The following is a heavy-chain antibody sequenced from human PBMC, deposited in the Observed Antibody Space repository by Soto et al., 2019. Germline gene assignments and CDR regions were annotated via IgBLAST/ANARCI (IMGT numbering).Heavy chain of an antibody. J-gene: IGHJ6*02. D-gene: IGHD2-2*01. CDR1: GYSFTSYW. CDR3: ARHRTYCSSTSCYGNYYGMDV. Sequence: PGESLKISCKGSGYSFTSYWISWVRQMPGKGLEWMGRIDPSDSYTNYSPSFQGHVTISADKSISTAYLQWSSLKASDTAMYYCARHRTYCSSTSCYGNYYGMDVWGQGTTVTVSS. CDR2: IDPSDSYT. V-gene: IGHV5-10-1*01.